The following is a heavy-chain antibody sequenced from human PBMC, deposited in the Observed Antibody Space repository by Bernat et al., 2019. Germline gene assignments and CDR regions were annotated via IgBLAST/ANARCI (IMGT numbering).Heavy chain of an antibody. D-gene: IGHD4-17*01. CDR2: IKQDGSEK. J-gene: IGHJ6*02. CDR1: GFTFSSYA. CDR3: ARDPKATVRVYYYYGMDV. Sequence: EVQLVESGGGLAQPGGSLSLSCAASGFTFSSYAMSWVRQAPGKGLEWVANIKQDGSEKYYVDSVKGRFTISRDNAKNSLYLQMNSLRAEDTAVYYCARDPKATVRVYYYYGMDVWGQGTTVTVSS. V-gene: IGHV3-7*01.